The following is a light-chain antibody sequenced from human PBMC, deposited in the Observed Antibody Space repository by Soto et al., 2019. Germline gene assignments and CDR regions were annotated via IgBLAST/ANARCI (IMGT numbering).Light chain of an antibody. CDR1: QTISTY. CDR3: QQSDSTPYT. V-gene: IGKV1-39*01. J-gene: IGKJ2*01. CDR2: DAS. Sequence: DIQMTQSPSSLSASVGDRVTITCRASQTISTYLNWYQQKPGKAPRLLLYDASSLLSGVPSRFSGSGSGTDFTLTIASLQPEEFSTYYCQQSDSTPYTFGQGTKVEI.